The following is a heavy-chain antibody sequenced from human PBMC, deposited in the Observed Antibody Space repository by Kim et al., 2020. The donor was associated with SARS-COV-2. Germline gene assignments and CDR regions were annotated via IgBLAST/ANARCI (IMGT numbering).Heavy chain of an antibody. V-gene: IGHV4-39*01. D-gene: IGHD2-15*01. J-gene: IGHJ5*02. Sequence: YYNPSPKSRVTISVDTSKNQFSLKLSSVTAADTAVYYCARRRVAATWFDPWGQGTLVTVSS. CDR3: ARRRVAATWFDP.